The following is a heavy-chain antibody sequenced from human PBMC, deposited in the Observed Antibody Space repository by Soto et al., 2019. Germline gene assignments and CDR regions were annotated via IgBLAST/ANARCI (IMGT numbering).Heavy chain of an antibody. D-gene: IGHD5-18*01. Sequence: EVQLVESGGGLVKPGGSLRLSCAASGFTFSSYSMNWVRQAPGKGLEWVSSISSSSSYIYYADSVKGRFTISRDNAKNSLYLQMNSLGAEDTAVYYCAIGGYSYGLFDYWGQGTLVTVSS. V-gene: IGHV3-21*01. CDR2: ISSSSSYI. CDR3: AIGGYSYGLFDY. CDR1: GFTFSSYS. J-gene: IGHJ4*02.